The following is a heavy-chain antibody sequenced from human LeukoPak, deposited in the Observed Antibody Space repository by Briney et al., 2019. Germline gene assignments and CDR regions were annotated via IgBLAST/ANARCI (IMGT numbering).Heavy chain of an antibody. CDR3: ARGAYYYGMDV. J-gene: IGHJ6*02. V-gene: IGHV3-64D*06. CDR1: GFTFSSYA. Sequence: QPGGSLRLSCSASGFTFSSYAMRWVRQAPGKGLEYVSAISSNGGSTYYADSVKGRFTISRDNSKNTLYLQMSSLRAGDTAVYYCARGAYYYGMDVWGQGTTVTVSS. CDR2: ISSNGGST.